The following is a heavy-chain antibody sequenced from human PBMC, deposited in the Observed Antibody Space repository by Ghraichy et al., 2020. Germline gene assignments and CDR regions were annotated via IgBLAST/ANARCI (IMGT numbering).Heavy chain of an antibody. V-gene: IGHV2-5*02. D-gene: IGHD3-3*01. CDR1: GFSLSTSGVG. J-gene: IGHJ4*02. CDR3: AHSATYYDFWSGYLYYFDY. CDR2: IYWDDDK. Sequence: SGPTLVKPTQTLTLTCTFSGFSLSTSGVGVGWIRQPPGKALEWLALIYWDDDKRYSPSLKSRLTITKDTSKNQVVLTMTNMDPVDTATYYCAHSATYYDFWSGYLYYFDYWGQGTLVTVSS.